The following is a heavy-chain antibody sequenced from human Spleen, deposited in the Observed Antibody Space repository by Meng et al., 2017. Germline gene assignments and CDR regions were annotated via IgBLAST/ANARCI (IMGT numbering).Heavy chain of an antibody. Sequence: QVHLGPAGVEVKKPGASGKVSCKASGYSFTAYAMAWVRQVPGQGLEWMGWINTYNGNPTYAQDFTGRFVFSLDTSVSTAYLQISGLKAEDTAVYYCARRHSGYDPWGQGTLVTVSS. CDR1: GYSFTAYA. CDR3: ARRHSGYDP. CDR2: INTYNGNP. V-gene: IGHV7-4-1*02. D-gene: IGHD5-12*01. J-gene: IGHJ5*02.